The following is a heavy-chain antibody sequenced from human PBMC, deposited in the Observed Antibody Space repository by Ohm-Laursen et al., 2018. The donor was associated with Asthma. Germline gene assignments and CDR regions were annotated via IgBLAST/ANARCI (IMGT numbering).Heavy chain of an antibody. CDR2: ISWNSGSI. V-gene: IGHV3-9*01. CDR3: AKDIKVTSGYNYPYYYYYGMDV. Sequence: SLRLSCAASGLTFNTYAMNWVRQAPGKGLEWVSGISWNSGSIVYADSVKGRFTISRDNAKNSLYLQMNSLRAEDTALYYCAKDIKVTSGYNYPYYYYYGMDVWGQGTTVTVSS. CDR1: GLTFNTYA. D-gene: IGHD5-24*01. J-gene: IGHJ6*02.